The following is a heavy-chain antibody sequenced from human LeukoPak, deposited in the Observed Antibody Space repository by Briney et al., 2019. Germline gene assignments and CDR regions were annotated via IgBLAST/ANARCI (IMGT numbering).Heavy chain of an antibody. J-gene: IGHJ4*02. CDR1: GGSFSGYH. Sequence: PSETLPLTCAVYGGSFSGYHWSWIRQPPGKGLEWIGEIDHTGSTNYNQSLKSRVTISVDTSKSQFSLNLNSVTAADTAVYYCARDNSWASAGCTNFDYWGQGTLVTVSS. V-gene: IGHV4-34*01. D-gene: IGHD6-13*01. CDR3: ARDNSWASAGCTNFDY. CDR2: IDHTGST.